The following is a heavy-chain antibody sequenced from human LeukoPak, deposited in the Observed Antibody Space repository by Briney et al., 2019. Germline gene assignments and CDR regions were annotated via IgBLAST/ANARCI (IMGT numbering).Heavy chain of an antibody. CDR2: INPNSGGT. CDR1: GYTFTGYY. V-gene: IGHV1-2*02. J-gene: IGHJ4*02. CDR3: ARVGTDWLLYY. Sequence: ASVKVSCKASGYTFTGYYMHWVRQAPGQGLEWMGWINPNSGGTNYVQKFQGRVTMTRDTSISTAYMELSRLRSDDTAVYYCARVGTDWLLYYWGQGTLVTVSS. D-gene: IGHD3-9*01.